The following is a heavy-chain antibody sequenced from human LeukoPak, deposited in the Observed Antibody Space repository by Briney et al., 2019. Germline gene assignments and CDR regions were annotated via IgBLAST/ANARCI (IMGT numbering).Heavy chain of an antibody. V-gene: IGHV1-2*02. D-gene: IGHD2-2*01. CDR3: AKAAGGYCTSISCFPQH. CDR2: INPNSGGT. J-gene: IGHJ1*01. CDR1: GYTFTAYY. Sequence: ASVKVSCKASGYTFTAYYMHWVRQAPGQGLEWMGWINPNSGGTIYAQKFQGRVTMTRDTSITTVYMELSGLRSDDTAVYYCAKAAGGYCTSISCFPQHWGQGTLVTVSS.